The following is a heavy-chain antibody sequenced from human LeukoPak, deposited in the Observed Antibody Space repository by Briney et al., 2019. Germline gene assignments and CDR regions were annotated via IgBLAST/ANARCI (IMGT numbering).Heavy chain of an antibody. V-gene: IGHV1-2*02. CDR2: INPNSGVT. D-gene: IGHD6-13*01. CDR1: GYTFTVHY. Sequence: ASVKVSCKASGYTFTVHYMHWVRQAPGQGLEWMGWINPNSGVTYYAQKFQGRVTMTRDTSISTAYMELSSLRSDDTAVYYCARGTGSSWFDYWGQGTLVTASS. J-gene: IGHJ5*01. CDR3: ARGTGSSWFDY.